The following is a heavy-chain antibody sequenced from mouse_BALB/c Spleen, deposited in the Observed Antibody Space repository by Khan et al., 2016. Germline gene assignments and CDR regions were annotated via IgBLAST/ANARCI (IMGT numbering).Heavy chain of an antibody. CDR2: IYPGDGDT. J-gene: IGHJ4*01. D-gene: IGHD2-4*01. CDR1: GYTFTSYW. V-gene: IGHV1-87*01. Sequence: QVQLQQSGAELARPGASVKLSCKASGYTFTSYWMQWVKQRPGQGLEWIGAIYPGDGDTRYTQKFKGKATLTADKSSSPAYMQLSSLASEDSAVYYCAPMITDAMAYWGQGTSVTVSS. CDR3: APMITDAMAY.